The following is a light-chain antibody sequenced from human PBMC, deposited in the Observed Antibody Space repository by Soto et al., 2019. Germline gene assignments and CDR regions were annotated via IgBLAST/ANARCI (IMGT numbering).Light chain of an antibody. J-gene: IGKJ4*02. V-gene: IGKV3-15*01. CDR1: QSDTTN. Sequence: EAVMTQSPVTLSVSPGERATLSCRASQSDTTNLAWYQQKPGQAPRLLIYSASTRAAGIPDRFSGSGSGTEFTLTISSLQSEDFAVYYCQQYNNWPPLTFGGGTKVEI. CDR3: QQYNNWPPLT. CDR2: SAS.